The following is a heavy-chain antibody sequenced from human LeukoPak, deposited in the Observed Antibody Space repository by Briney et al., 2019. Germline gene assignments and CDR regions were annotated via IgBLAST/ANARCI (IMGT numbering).Heavy chain of an antibody. V-gene: IGHV3-30*18. Sequence: PVGSLRLSCAASGFTFSTSGMHWIRQAPGKGLEWVAVISYDGGNTYYADSVKGRFTISRDNSKNTVFLQMHSLRGDDTAVYYCVKFVRYYFDYWGQGTLVTVSS. CDR1: GFTFSTSG. CDR3: VKFVRYYFDY. J-gene: IGHJ4*02. CDR2: ISYDGGNT. D-gene: IGHD3-10*02.